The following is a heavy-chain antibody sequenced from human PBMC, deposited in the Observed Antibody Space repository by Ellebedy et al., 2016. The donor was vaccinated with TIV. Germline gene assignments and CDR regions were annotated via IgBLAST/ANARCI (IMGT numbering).Heavy chain of an antibody. CDR2: INHSGST. D-gene: IGHD6-19*01. J-gene: IGHJ4*02. V-gene: IGHV4-34*01. Sequence: SETLSLTCAVYGGSFSGYYWSWIRQPPGKGLEWIGEINHSGSTNYNPSLKSRVTISVDTSKNQFSLKLSSVTAADTAVYYCARHRAVAALVDYWGQGTLVTVSS. CDR1: GGSFSGYY. CDR3: ARHRAVAALVDY.